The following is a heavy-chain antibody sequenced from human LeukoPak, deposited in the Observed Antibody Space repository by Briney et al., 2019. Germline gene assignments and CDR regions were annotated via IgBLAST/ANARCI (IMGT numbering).Heavy chain of an antibody. CDR3: ARPQGYYMDV. Sequence: PGTPSLTRAVSGYSLSSGYYWGWIRQPLGKGLEWIGSIYHSGSTYYNPSPKSRFTISVDTSKIQFSLKLSSVTAADTAVYYCARPQGYYMDVWGKGTTVTVSS. CDR1: GYSLSSGYY. J-gene: IGHJ6*03. V-gene: IGHV4-38-2*01. CDR2: IYHSGST.